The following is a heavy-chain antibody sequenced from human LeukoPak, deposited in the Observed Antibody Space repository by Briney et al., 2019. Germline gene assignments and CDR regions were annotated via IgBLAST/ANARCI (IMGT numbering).Heavy chain of an antibody. D-gene: IGHD2-15*01. V-gene: IGHV4-39*07. CDR2: IYYSGST. J-gene: IGHJ2*01. CDR3: ARALYCSGGSCYSYWYFDL. CDR1: GGSIRSSSYY. Sequence: SETLSLTCTVSGGSIRSSSYYRDWIRQPPGKGLEWIGSIYYSGSTHYNPSLKSRVTISVDTSKNQFSLKLSSVTAADTAVYYCARALYCSGGSCYSYWYFDLWGRGTVVTVSS.